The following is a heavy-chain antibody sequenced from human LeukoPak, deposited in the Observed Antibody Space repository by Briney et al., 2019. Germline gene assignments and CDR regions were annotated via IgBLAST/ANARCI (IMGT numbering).Heavy chain of an antibody. CDR1: GFTISTYA. D-gene: IGHD5-24*01. Sequence: QAGGSLRLSCAASGFTISTYAMTWVRQAPGKGLVWVSSITSCGATTYYADSVKGRFTISRDISKNTLYLQMNSLTAEDSAVYYCAKEFIAGDGHVDCYSWGQGTLVTVSS. J-gene: IGHJ4*02. CDR3: AKEFIAGDGHVDCYS. V-gene: IGHV3-23*01. CDR2: ITSCGATT.